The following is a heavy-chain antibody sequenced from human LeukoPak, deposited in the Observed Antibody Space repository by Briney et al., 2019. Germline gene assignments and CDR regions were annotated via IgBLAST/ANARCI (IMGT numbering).Heavy chain of an antibody. D-gene: IGHD2-2*01. V-gene: IGHV4-34*01. CDR3: ARWAYCSSTSCYGRYYYYYMDV. CDR1: GGSFSGYY. CDR2: INHSGST. Sequence: TPSETLSLTCAVYGGSFSGYYWSWIRQPPGKGPEWIGEINHSGSTNYNPSLKSRVTISVDTSKNQFSLKLSSVTAADTAVYYCARWAYCSSTSCYGRYYYYYMDVWGKGTTVTVSS. J-gene: IGHJ6*03.